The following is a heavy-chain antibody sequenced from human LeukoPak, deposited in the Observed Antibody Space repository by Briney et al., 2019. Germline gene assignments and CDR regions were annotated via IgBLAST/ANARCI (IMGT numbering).Heavy chain of an antibody. Sequence: GASVKVSCKASGYTFTSYGISWVRQAPGQGLEWMGWISAYNGNTNYAQKLQGRVTMTTDTSTSTAYMELRSLRSDDTAVYYCARGGRHDGDLVDAFDIWGQGTMVTVSS. V-gene: IGHV1-18*01. CDR3: ARGGRHDGDLVDAFDI. D-gene: IGHD4-17*01. CDR1: GYTFTSYG. CDR2: ISAYNGNT. J-gene: IGHJ3*02.